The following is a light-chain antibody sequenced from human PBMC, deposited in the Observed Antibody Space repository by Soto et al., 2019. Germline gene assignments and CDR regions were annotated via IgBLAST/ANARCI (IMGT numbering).Light chain of an antibody. Sequence: DIQVTQSPSSLSASVGDRVTISCRASQGISNSLAWYQQKPGKVPKLLIYATSTLQSGVPSRFIGSGSAPDFTLTISSLQPEDVATYFCQKYDSALFTFGPGTKVDIK. V-gene: IGKV1-27*01. CDR1: QGISNS. CDR2: ATS. J-gene: IGKJ3*01. CDR3: QKYDSALFT.